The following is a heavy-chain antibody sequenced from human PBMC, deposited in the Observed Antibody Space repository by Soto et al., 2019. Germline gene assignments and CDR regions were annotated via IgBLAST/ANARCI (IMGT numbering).Heavy chain of an antibody. CDR1: GGSISSYY. V-gene: IGHV4-59*01. CDR3: ARSEIIYYYYGMDV. D-gene: IGHD3-10*01. J-gene: IGHJ6*02. CDR2: IYYSGST. Sequence: SETLSLTCTVSGGSISSYYWSWIRQPPGKGLEWIGYIYYSGSTNYNPSLKSRVTISVDTSKNQFSLKLSSVTAADTAVYYCARSEIIYYYYGMDVWGQGTTVTVSS.